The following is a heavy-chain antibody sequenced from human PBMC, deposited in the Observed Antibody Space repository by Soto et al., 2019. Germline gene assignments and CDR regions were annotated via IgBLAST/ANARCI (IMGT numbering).Heavy chain of an antibody. Sequence: PGGSLRLSCAASGFTFSSYAMSWVRQAPGKGLEWVSSISGNGYDTYDADSVKGRFTISRDYSKDTLFLQMNSLRVEDTAIYYCVSKPWNYGENRYFDYWGQGTLVTVSS. CDR2: ISGNGYDT. J-gene: IGHJ4*02. CDR3: VSKPWNYGENRYFDY. CDR1: GFTFSSYA. V-gene: IGHV3-23*01. D-gene: IGHD1-7*01.